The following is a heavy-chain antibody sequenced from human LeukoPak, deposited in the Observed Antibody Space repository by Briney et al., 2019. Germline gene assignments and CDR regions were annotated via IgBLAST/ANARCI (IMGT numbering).Heavy chain of an antibody. D-gene: IGHD3-10*01. CDR1: GFTFSSYS. J-gene: IGHJ3*02. CDR2: ISSSGSTI. Sequence: GGSLRLSCVASGFTFSSYSMNWVRQAPGKGLEWVSYISSSGSTIYYADSVMGRFTISRDNAKNSLYLQMNSLRAEDTAVYYCARDYYGSGTTAFDIWGQGTMVTVSS. V-gene: IGHV3-48*04. CDR3: ARDYYGSGTTAFDI.